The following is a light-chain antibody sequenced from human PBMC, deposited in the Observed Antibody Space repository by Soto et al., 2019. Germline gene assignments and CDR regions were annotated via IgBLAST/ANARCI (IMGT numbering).Light chain of an antibody. Sequence: DIQMTQSPSSLSASVGGRVTIACRSSRSISSYLNWYQQKPGKAPKLLIYAASSLQSGVPSRFSGSGSGTDFTLTISSLQPEDFATYYCQQSYSTPRTFGQGTKVDI. J-gene: IGKJ1*01. CDR3: QQSYSTPRT. CDR2: AAS. CDR1: RSISSY. V-gene: IGKV1-39*01.